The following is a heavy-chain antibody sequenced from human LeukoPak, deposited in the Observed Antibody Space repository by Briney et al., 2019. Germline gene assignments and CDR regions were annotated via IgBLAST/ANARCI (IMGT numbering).Heavy chain of an antibody. CDR1: GFTFSISD. CDR2: ISYDGSKK. Sequence: GGSLRLSCAASGFTFSISDMHWVRQAPGKGLQWVAFISYDGSKKHCADSVQGRCTISRDNSKNTLYLQMNSLRAEDTAVYYCAKERDVLLWFGELSPDYWGQGTLVTVSS. J-gene: IGHJ4*02. D-gene: IGHD3-10*01. CDR3: AKERDVLLWFGELSPDY. V-gene: IGHV3-30*02.